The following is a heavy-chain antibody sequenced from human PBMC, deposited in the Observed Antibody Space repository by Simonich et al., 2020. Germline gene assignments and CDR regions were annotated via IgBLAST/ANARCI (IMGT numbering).Heavy chain of an antibody. CDR3: ASADSGSYWGYYYYYYGMDV. V-gene: IGHV1-46*01. D-gene: IGHD1-26*01. Sequence: QVQLVQSGAEVKKPGASVKVSCKASGYTFTSYYMHWVRQAPGQGLEWMGIINPSGGSTSYAQNVQGRVTMTRDTSTSTVYMELSSLRSEDTAVYYCASADSGSYWGYYYYYYGMDVWGQGTTVTVSS. CDR2: INPSGGST. CDR1: GYTFTSYY. J-gene: IGHJ6*02.